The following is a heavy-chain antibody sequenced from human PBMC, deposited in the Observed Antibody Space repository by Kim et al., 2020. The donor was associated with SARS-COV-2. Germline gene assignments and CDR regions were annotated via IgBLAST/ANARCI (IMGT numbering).Heavy chain of an antibody. CDR1: GFTFSSYW. CDR3: ARDQSRMTIFGVVINDYYMDV. J-gene: IGHJ6*03. Sequence: GGSLRLSCAASGFTFSSYWMSWVRQAPGKGLEWVANIKQDGSEKYYVDSVKGRFTISRDNAKNSLYLQMNSLRAEDTAVYYCARDQSRMTIFGVVINDYYMDVWGKGTTVTVSS. V-gene: IGHV3-7*01. D-gene: IGHD3-3*01. CDR2: IKQDGSEK.